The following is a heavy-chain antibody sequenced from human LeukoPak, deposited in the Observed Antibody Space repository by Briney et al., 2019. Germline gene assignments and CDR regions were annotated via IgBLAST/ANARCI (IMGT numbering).Heavy chain of an antibody. J-gene: IGHJ4*02. CDR1: GFTFSTSG. CDR2: IVGSGGST. CDR3: AKGAAAGRYLFDY. V-gene: IGHV3-23*01. D-gene: IGHD6-13*01. Sequence: GGSLRLSCVASGFTFSTSGMGWVRQAPGKGLECVSVIVGSGGSTDYADSVKGRFTISRDNSKNTLYLQMNSLRAEDTAVYYCAKGAAAGRYLFDYWGQGTLVTVSS.